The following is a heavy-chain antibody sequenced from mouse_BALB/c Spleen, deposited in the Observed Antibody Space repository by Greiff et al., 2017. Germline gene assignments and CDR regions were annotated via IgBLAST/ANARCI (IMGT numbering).Heavy chain of an antibody. V-gene: IGHV3-2*02. CDR2: ISYSGST. CDR3: ATYGSSYGFAY. D-gene: IGHD1-1*01. CDR1: GYSITSDYA. J-gene: IGHJ3*01. Sequence: EVQRVESGPGLVKPSQSLSLTCTVTGYSITSDYAWNWIRQFPGNKLEWMGYISYSGSTSYNPSLKSRISITRDTSKNQFFLQLNSVTTEDTATYYCATYGSSYGFAYWGQGTLVTVSA.